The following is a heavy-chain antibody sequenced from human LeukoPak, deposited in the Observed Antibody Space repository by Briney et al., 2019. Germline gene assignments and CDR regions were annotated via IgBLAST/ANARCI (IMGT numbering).Heavy chain of an antibody. D-gene: IGHD1/OR15-1a*01. Sequence: GGSLRLSCAASGFTFSSYWMSWVRQAPGKGLEWVANIKQDGSEKYYVDSVKGRFTISRDNAKNSLYLQMNSLRAEDTAVYYCARGSPGPRYYYYYYYMDVWGKGTTVTVSS. J-gene: IGHJ6*03. CDR3: ARGSPGPRYYYYYYYMDV. V-gene: IGHV3-7*01. CDR1: GFTFSSYW. CDR2: IKQDGSEK.